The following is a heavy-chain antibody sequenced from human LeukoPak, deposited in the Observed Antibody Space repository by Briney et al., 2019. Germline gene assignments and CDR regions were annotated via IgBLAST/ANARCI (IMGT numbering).Heavy chain of an antibody. D-gene: IGHD5-24*01. CDR2: IYYSGST. V-gene: IGHV4-34*01. Sequence: SETLSLTCAVYGGSFSGYYWSWIRQPPGKGLEWIGSIYYSGSTYYNPSLKSRVTISVDTSKNQFSLKLSSVTAADTAVYYCARRSDGLEDYWGQGALVTVSS. CDR3: ARRSDGLEDY. J-gene: IGHJ4*02. CDR1: GGSFSGYY.